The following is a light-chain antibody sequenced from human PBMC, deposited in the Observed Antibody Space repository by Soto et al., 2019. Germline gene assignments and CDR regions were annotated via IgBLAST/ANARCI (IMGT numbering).Light chain of an antibody. CDR1: TGAVTSGHY. CDR2: DTS. J-gene: IGLJ2*01. Sequence: QAVVTQEPSLTVSPGGTVTLTCGSSTGAVTSGHYPYWFQQKPGQAPRTLIYDTSNKHSWTPARFSGSLLGGKAALTLSGAQPEDEAEYYCVLSYSGVYVVFGGGTKLTVL. CDR3: VLSYSGVYVV. V-gene: IGLV7-46*01.